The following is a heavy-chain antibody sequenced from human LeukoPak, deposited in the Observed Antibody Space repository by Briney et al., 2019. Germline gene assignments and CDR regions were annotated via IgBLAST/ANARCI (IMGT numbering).Heavy chain of an antibody. Sequence: GGSLILSCASSGVTFSNYWMSLVRQAPGKVLECVANIKQDGSEKNYVDSVKGRFTTSRDNAKNSLYLQMNSLRAEDTAVYYCAKYARGPLDWGQGTLVTVSS. V-gene: IGHV3-7*01. D-gene: IGHD6-6*01. CDR2: IKQDGSEK. J-gene: IGHJ4*02. CDR3: AKYARGPLD. CDR1: GVTFSNYW.